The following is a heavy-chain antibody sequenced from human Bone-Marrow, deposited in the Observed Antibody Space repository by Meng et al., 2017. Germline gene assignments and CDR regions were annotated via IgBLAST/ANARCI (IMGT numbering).Heavy chain of an antibody. J-gene: IGHJ4*02. CDR1: GGTFNSYS. D-gene: IGHD3-22*01. V-gene: IGHV1-69*06. Sequence: SVKVSCKASGGTFNSYSITWVRQAPGQGLEWMGGIIPIFGTTNYAQKFQGRVTITADKSTSTAYMELSSLRAEDTAVFYCARGYGSSGYYYDAYYFDYWGQGTLVTVSS. CDR3: ARGYGSSGYYYDAYYFDY. CDR2: IIPIFGTT.